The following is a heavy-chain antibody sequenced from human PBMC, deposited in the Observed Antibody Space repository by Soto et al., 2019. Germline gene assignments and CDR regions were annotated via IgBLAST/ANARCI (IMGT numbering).Heavy chain of an antibody. J-gene: IGHJ4*02. CDR3: ARVRYGDFSFQY. D-gene: IGHD4-17*01. V-gene: IGHV1-2*02. Sequence: QVHLVQSGAEVRKPGASVKVSCKAYGYTFTTFNLHWVRLAPVRGLAWMGWINPDAGDSEYGQKSQGRVTLTRDTSMTPAYMELSSLTSDDTAIYFCARVRYGDFSFQYWGEGTPVSVSS. CDR2: INPDAGDS. CDR1: GYTFTTFN.